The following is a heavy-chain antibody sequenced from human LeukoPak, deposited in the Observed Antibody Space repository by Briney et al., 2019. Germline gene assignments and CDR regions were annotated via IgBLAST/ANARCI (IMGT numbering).Heavy chain of an antibody. Sequence: PGGSLRLSCAASGFTSSSYSMNWVRQAPGKGLEWVSYISSSGSTIYYADSVKGRFTISRDNAKNSLYLQMNSLRAEDTAVYYCASTGDSSGWYYDYWGQGTLVTVSS. CDR2: ISSSGSTI. CDR3: ASTGDSSGWYYDY. D-gene: IGHD6-19*01. CDR1: GFTSSSYS. V-gene: IGHV3-48*04. J-gene: IGHJ4*02.